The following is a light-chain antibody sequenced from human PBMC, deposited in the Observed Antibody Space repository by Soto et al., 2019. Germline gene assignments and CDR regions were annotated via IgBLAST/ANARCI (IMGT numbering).Light chain of an antibody. V-gene: IGKV1-33*01. J-gene: IGKJ2*01. Sequence: DLQMTQSPSSLSASLGDRVTITCQASQAISKYLHWYHQRPGKAPILVIYDASNLEAGAPSRFSGGGSGTSFTLTISSLQPEDIGKYFCQQYNNLPYTFGQGTKLDIK. CDR2: DAS. CDR1: QAISKY. CDR3: QQYNNLPYT.